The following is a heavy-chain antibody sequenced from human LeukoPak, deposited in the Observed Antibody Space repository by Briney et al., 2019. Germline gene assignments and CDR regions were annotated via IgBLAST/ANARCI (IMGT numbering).Heavy chain of an antibody. Sequence: SQTLSLTCTVSGGSISSGDYYWSWIRQPPGKGLEWIAYMYYSGSTYYNPSLKSRVTMSADTSKNQLSLKLSSVTAADTAVYYCARPYYYDSRIDPWGQGILVTASS. CDR2: MYYSGST. V-gene: IGHV4-30-4*01. CDR1: GGSISSGDYY. J-gene: IGHJ5*02. CDR3: ARPYYYDSRIDP. D-gene: IGHD3-22*01.